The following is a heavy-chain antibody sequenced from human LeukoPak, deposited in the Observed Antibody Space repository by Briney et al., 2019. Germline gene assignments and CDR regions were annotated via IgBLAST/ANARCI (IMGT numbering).Heavy chain of an antibody. J-gene: IGHJ4*02. D-gene: IGHD3-22*01. CDR2: INPNSRGT. Sequence: ASVKVSCKASGYTFTGYYMHWARQAPGQGLEWMGWINPNSRGTNYAQKFQGRVTMTRDTSISTAYMELSRLRSDDTAVYYCARGLSRGVDYDSSGYYYQNAGFDYWGQGTLVTVSS. CDR3: ARGLSRGVDYDSSGYYYQNAGFDY. V-gene: IGHV1-2*02. CDR1: GYTFTGYY.